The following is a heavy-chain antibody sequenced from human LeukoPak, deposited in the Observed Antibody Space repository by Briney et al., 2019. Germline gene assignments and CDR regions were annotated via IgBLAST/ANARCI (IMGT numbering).Heavy chain of an antibody. V-gene: IGHV4-34*01. Sequence: NSSETLSLTCAVYGGSFSGYYWSWIRQPPGKGLEWIGEINHSGSTNYNPSLKSRVTISVDTSKNQFSLKLSSVTAADTAVYYCARWSEELVPYYFDYWGQGTLVTVSS. J-gene: IGHJ4*02. CDR3: ARWSEELVPYYFDY. D-gene: IGHD6-6*01. CDR2: INHSGST. CDR1: GGSFSGYY.